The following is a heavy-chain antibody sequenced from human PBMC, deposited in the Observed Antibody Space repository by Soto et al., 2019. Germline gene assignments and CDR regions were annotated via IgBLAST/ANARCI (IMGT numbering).Heavy chain of an antibody. D-gene: IGHD6-6*01. Sequence: PSETLSLTCTVSGGSISSGGYYWSWIRQHPGKGLEWNGYIYYSGSTYYNPSLKSRVTISVDTSKNQFSLKLSSVTAADTAVYYCARGGSSSSVLYYYYGMDVWGQGTTVTVSS. CDR2: IYYSGST. V-gene: IGHV4-31*03. CDR1: GGSISSGGYY. CDR3: ARGGSSSSVLYYYYGMDV. J-gene: IGHJ6*02.